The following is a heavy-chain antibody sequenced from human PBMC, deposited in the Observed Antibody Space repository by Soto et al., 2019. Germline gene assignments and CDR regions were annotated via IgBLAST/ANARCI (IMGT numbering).Heavy chain of an antibody. CDR2: TYYRSKWFN. J-gene: IGHJ6*02. D-gene: IGHD3-9*01. CDR1: GDRVSSNYAA. V-gene: IGHV6-1*01. Sequence: SQTLSLTCAISGDRVSSNYAAWNWIRQSPSGGLEWLGRTYYRSKWFNDYAVSVKSRININPDTSKNQMSLQLNSVTPEDTAVYYCARDPRYDILPCYAKGYYGLDVWGQGTTVTVSS. CDR3: ARDPRYDILPCYAKGYYGLDV.